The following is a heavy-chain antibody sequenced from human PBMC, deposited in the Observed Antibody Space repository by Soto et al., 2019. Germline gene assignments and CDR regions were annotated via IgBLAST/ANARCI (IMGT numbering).Heavy chain of an antibody. D-gene: IGHD7-27*01. CDR3: ARGPSGDKVDS. CDR1: GGSISTVDYW. V-gene: IGHV4-30-4*01. J-gene: IGHJ4*02. CDR2: IYDGGRT. Sequence: QVQLQESGPGLVKPSQTLSLTCTVSGGSISTVDYWWSWIRQSPDMGREWIGHIYDGGRTYNNPSLESRFTMSVDTSKSQLSLTLSSVSAADTAVYYCARGPSGDKVDSWGQGTLVTVSS.